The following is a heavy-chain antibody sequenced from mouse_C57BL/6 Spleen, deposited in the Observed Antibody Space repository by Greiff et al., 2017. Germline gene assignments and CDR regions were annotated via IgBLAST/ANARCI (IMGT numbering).Heavy chain of an antibody. CDR3: ARSHGSSYEAWFAY. CDR1: GYSFTGYY. J-gene: IGHJ3*01. D-gene: IGHD1-1*01. V-gene: IGHV1-42*01. Sequence: EVQLQQSGPELVKPGASVKISCKASGYSFTGYYMNWVKQSPEKSLEWIGEINPSTGGTTYNQKFKAKATLTVDKSSSTAYMQLRSLTSEDSAVYYCARSHGSSYEAWFAYWGQGTLVTVSA. CDR2: INPSTGGT.